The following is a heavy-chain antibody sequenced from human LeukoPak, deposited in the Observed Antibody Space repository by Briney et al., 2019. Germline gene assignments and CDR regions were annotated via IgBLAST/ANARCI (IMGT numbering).Heavy chain of an antibody. J-gene: IGHJ5*02. Sequence: SQTLSLTCTVSGGSISSGGYYWSRLRQHPGKGLEWIGYIYYSGSTYYNPSLKSRVTISVDTSKNQFSLKLSSVTAADTAVYYCARDRGVSSRFDHWGQGTLVTVSS. D-gene: IGHD3-10*01. CDR1: GGSISSGGYY. CDR3: ARDRGVSSRFDH. CDR2: IYYSGST. V-gene: IGHV4-31*03.